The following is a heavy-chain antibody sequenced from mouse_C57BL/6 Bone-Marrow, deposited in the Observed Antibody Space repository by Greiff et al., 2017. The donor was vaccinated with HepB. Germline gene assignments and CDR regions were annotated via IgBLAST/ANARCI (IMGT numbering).Heavy chain of an antibody. Sequence: VKLMESGAELARPGASVKLSCKASGYTFTSYGISWVKQRTGQGLEWIGEIYPRSGNTYYNEKFKGKATLTADKSSSTAYMELRSLTSEDSAVYFWAREGDYYGSSCWYCDVWGTGTAVTVSS. J-gene: IGHJ1*03. D-gene: IGHD1-1*01. CDR2: IYPRSGNT. CDR3: AREGDYYGSSCWYCDV. V-gene: IGHV1-81*01. CDR1: GYTFTSYG.